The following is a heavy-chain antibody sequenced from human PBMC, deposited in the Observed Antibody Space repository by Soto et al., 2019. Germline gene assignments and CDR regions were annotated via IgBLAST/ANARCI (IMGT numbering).Heavy chain of an antibody. V-gene: IGHV4-31*03. CDR2: IYYSGST. CDR1: GGSISSGGYY. Sequence: LSLTCTVSGGSISSGGYYWSWIRQHPGKGLEWIGYIYYSGSTYFNPSLKSRLTISVDTSKNQFSLQRSSVTAADTAVYYCARAGHSSSSEGANWFDPWGQGTLVTVSS. D-gene: IGHD6-6*01. J-gene: IGHJ5*02. CDR3: ARAGHSSSSEGANWFDP.